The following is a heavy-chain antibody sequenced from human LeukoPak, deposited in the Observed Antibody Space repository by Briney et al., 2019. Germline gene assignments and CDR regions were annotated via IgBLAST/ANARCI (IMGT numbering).Heavy chain of an antibody. J-gene: IGHJ3*02. Sequence: PSETLSLTCTVSGGSISSYYWSWIRQPPGKGLEWIGYIYYSGSTYYNPPLKSRVAISVDTSKNQFSLRLSSVTAADTAVYYCARPPSPHYDRLTGYYVFDIWGQGTMVTVSS. CDR3: ARPPSPHYDRLTGYYVFDI. V-gene: IGHV4-59*12. CDR2: IYYSGST. CDR1: GGSISSYY. D-gene: IGHD3-9*01.